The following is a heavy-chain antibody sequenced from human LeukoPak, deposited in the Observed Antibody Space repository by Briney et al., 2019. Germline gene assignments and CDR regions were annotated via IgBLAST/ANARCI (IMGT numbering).Heavy chain of an antibody. CDR2: IWYDGSNK. V-gene: IGHV3-33*08. J-gene: IGHJ4*02. Sequence: GGSLRLSCAASGFTFSSYGMRWVRQAPGKGLEWVAVIWYDGSNKYYADSVKGRFTISRDNSKNTLYLQMNSLRAEDTAVYYCARGLGDYYDSSGYYYFDYWGQGTLVTVSS. CDR3: ARGLGDYYDSSGYYYFDY. D-gene: IGHD3-22*01. CDR1: GFTFSSYG.